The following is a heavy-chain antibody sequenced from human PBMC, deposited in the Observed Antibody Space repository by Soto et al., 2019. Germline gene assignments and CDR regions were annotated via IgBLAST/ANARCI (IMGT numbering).Heavy chain of an antibody. Sequence: QVQLVQSGAEVKKPGSSVKVSCKASGGTFSSYAISWVRQAPGQGLEWMGGIIPIFGTANYAQKFQGRVTITEDESTSTAYMELSSLRSEDTAVYYCARAPGDYYGSGSYYNGHGAFDIWGQGTMVTVSS. CDR3: ARAPGDYYGSGSYYNGHGAFDI. V-gene: IGHV1-69*01. CDR2: IIPIFGTA. CDR1: GGTFSSYA. D-gene: IGHD3-10*01. J-gene: IGHJ3*02.